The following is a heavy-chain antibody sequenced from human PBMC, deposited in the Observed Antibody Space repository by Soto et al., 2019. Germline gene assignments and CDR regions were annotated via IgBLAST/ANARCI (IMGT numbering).Heavy chain of an antibody. CDR1: GYTFTSYG. Sequence: ASVKVSCKASGYTFTSYGISWVRQAPGQGLEWMGWISAYNGNTNYAQKLQGRVTMTTNTSTSTAYMELRSLRSDDTAVYYCVCWSVLGTAMVPFDYWGQGTLVTVSS. CDR2: ISAYNGNT. D-gene: IGHD5-18*01. CDR3: VCWSVLGTAMVPFDY. J-gene: IGHJ4*02. V-gene: IGHV1-18*01.